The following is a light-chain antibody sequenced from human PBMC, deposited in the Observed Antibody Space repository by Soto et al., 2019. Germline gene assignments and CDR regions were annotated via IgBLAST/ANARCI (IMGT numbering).Light chain of an antibody. V-gene: IGKV3-11*01. J-gene: IGKJ4*01. CDR2: DAS. CDR3: QQHINRLS. CDR1: QSVSNY. Sequence: EIVLTQSPATRSLSPGERATLSCRASQSVSNYLAWYQQKPGQAPRLLIYDASNRATGIPARFSGSGSGTDFNLTISTREPEDFAVYYCQQHINRLSFGGGTEVEIK.